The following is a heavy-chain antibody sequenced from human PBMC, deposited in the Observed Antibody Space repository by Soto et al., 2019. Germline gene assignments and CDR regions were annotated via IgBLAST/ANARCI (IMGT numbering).Heavy chain of an antibody. CDR3: ARRPAPNYYDTSGRLGGIDY. Sequence: QLQLQESGPGLVKPSETLSLTCTVSGGSISSSSYYWGWIRQAPGKGLEWIGTIYYSGSTYYKPSLKSRVPISVDTSKNQFSLKLSSVTAADTAVYYCARRPAPNYYDTSGRLGGIDYWGQGTLVTVSS. D-gene: IGHD3-22*01. CDR1: GGSISSSSYY. CDR2: IYYSGST. J-gene: IGHJ4*02. V-gene: IGHV4-39*01.